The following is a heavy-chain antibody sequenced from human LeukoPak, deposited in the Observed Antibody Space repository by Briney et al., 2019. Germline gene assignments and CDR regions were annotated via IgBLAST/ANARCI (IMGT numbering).Heavy chain of an antibody. CDR3: AKAPGAAGKRGFDY. Sequence: QPGRSLRLSCAASGFTFSSYGMHWVRQAPGKGLEWVAVISYDGSNKYYADSVKGRLTISRDNSKNTLYLQMNSLRAEDTAVYYCAKAPGAAGKRGFDYWGQGTLVTVSS. CDR1: GFTFSSYG. D-gene: IGHD6-19*01. J-gene: IGHJ4*02. V-gene: IGHV3-30*18. CDR2: ISYDGSNK.